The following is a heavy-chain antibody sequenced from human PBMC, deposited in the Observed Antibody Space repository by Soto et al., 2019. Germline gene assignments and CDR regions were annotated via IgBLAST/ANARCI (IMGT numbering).Heavy chain of an antibody. CDR1: GDSISKTTSY. Sequence: KSSETLSLTCSVSGDSISKTTSYWGWIRQPPGKGLEWIGTIYHSGSTYYNPPLMSRVTLSVDKSKNQFSLKLNSVTAADTAVYYCARRVGSCSGTSCNGWFDPWGQGTLVTVSS. D-gene: IGHD2-2*01. CDR2: IYHSGST. CDR3: ARRVGSCSGTSCNGWFDP. J-gene: IGHJ5*02. V-gene: IGHV4-39*01.